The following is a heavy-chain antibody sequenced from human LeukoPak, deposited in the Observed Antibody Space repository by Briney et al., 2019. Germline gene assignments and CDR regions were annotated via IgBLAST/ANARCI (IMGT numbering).Heavy chain of an antibody. CDR1: GFTFSSYG. CDR3: AKERINPVAGWYDYYYYGMDV. V-gene: IGHV3-30*18. J-gene: IGHJ6*02. D-gene: IGHD6-19*01. CDR2: ISYDGSNK. Sequence: GGSLRLSCAASGFTFSSYGMHWVRQAPGKGLEWVAVISYDGSNKYYADSVKGRFTISRDNSKNTLYLQMNSLRAEDTAVYYCAKERINPVAGWYDYYYYGMDVWGQGTTVTVSS.